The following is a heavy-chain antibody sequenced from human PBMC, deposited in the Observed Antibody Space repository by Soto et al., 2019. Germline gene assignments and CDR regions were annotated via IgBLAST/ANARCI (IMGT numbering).Heavy chain of an antibody. Sequence: VQLVESGGGVVQPGRSLRLSCAASGFTFSSYGMHWVRQAPGKGLEWVSAISGSGGSTYYADSVKGRFTISRDNSKNTLYLQMNSLRAEDTAVYYCAKDLDILTGYLRGETYYYYGMDVWGQGTTVTVSS. V-gene: IGHV3-23*04. D-gene: IGHD3-9*01. CDR3: AKDLDILTGYLRGETYYYYGMDV. CDR1: GFTFSSYG. CDR2: ISGSGGST. J-gene: IGHJ6*02.